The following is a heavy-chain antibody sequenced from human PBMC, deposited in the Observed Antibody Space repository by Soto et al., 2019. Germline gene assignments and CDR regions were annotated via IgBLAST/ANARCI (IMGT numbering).Heavy chain of an antibody. CDR3: ARGSKYGDYSRWFDH. Sequence: QEQVVQSGAEVKKPGASVKVSCKASGYTFTSYDINWVRQATGQGFEYLGWMNPNSGNTGYVKKFQGRVTMTRDTSMSTAYMELSSLRSEDTAVYYCARGSKYGDYSRWFDHWGSGTLVTVSS. J-gene: IGHJ5*02. CDR1: GYTFTSYD. D-gene: IGHD4-17*01. V-gene: IGHV1-8*01. CDR2: MNPNSGNT.